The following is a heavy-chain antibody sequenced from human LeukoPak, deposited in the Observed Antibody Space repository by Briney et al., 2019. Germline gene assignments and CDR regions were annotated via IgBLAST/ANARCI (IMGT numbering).Heavy chain of an antibody. V-gene: IGHV3-48*03. CDR1: GLLFCRYE. Sequence: PGGPLRLLCGASGLLFCRYETHGLPKSPGKGLVGVSYFSSSSSTIFYADSVKGRFTLPRDNAKNSLYLQMNSLRAEDTAVYYCARGEAGEYYDLWSGYSQGGFDYWGQGTLVTVPS. J-gene: IGHJ4*02. CDR2: FSSSSSTI. D-gene: IGHD3-3*01. CDR3: ARGEAGEYYDLWSGYSQGGFDY.